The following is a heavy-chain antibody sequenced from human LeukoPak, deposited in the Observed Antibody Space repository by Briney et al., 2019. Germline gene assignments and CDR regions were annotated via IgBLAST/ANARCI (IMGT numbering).Heavy chain of an antibody. D-gene: IGHD3-16*01. CDR1: GGSISSYY. J-gene: IGHJ4*02. CDR2: MFYSGRT. V-gene: IGHV4-59*01. CDR3: ARVVMITLDEAPYFDY. Sequence: SETLSLTCTVSGGSISSYYWSWIRQPPGKGLEWIGYMFYSGRTNYNPSLKSRVTISVDTSKNQFSLKLSSVTAADTAVYYCARVVMITLDEAPYFDYWGLGTLVTVSS.